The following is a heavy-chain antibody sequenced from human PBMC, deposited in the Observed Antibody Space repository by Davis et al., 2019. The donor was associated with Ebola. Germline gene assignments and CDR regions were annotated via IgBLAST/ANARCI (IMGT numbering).Heavy chain of an antibody. Sequence: GESLKISCKGSGYTFTNSWIGWVRQMPGKGLEWMGIIYPGDSDTRYSPSFQGQVTFSADNSITTAYLQWSSLKSSDTAMYYCARLDYNVLTAYYVFDYWGQGTLVAVSS. CDR2: IYPGDSDT. J-gene: IGHJ4*02. V-gene: IGHV5-51*01. CDR1: GYTFTNSW. D-gene: IGHD3-9*01. CDR3: ARLDYNVLTAYYVFDY.